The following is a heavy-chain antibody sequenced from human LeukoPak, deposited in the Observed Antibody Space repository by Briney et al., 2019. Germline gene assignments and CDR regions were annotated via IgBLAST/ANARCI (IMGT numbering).Heavy chain of an antibody. CDR2: IYSSGST. V-gene: IGHV4-39*07. J-gene: IGHJ5*02. D-gene: IGHD6-19*01. Sequence: SETLSLTCSVSGASISSGSNYWGWIRQPPGKTLEWIGSIYSSGSTYYNPSLKSRVIIIIDTPKNHFSLTLSSVTAADTAVYYCARHRLAVAGAYNWFDPWGQGTLVTVSS. CDR1: GASISSGSNY. CDR3: ARHRLAVAGAYNWFDP.